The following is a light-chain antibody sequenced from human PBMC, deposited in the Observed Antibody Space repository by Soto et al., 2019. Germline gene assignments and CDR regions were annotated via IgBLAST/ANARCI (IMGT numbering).Light chain of an antibody. CDR3: SSYTSSSIDYV. CDR1: SSDVGGYNY. J-gene: IGLJ1*01. Sequence: QSALTQRASVSGSPGQSITISCTGTSSDVGGYNYVSWYQQHPGKAPKLMIYEVCNRPSGVSNRFSGSKSGNTASLTISGLQAEDEADYYCSSYTSSSIDYVFGTGTKVTVL. CDR2: EVC. V-gene: IGLV2-14*01.